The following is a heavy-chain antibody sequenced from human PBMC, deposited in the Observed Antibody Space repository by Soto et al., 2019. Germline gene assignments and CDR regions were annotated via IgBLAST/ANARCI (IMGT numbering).Heavy chain of an antibody. Sequence: SETLSLTCTVSGGSVSSGSYYWSWIRQPPGKGLEWIGYIYYSGSTNYNPSLKSRVTISVDTSKNQFSLKLSSVTAADTAVYYCARASIGDSNAQPAYYFDYWGQGTLVTVSS. CDR2: IYYSGST. V-gene: IGHV4-61*01. J-gene: IGHJ4*02. CDR3: ARASIGDSNAQPAYYFDY. D-gene: IGHD3-16*01. CDR1: GGSVSSGSYY.